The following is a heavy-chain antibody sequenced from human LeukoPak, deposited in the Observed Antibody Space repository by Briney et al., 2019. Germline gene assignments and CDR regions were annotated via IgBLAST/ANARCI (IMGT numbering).Heavy chain of an antibody. D-gene: IGHD3-3*01. V-gene: IGHV3-7*01. Sequence: GGSLRPSCAASGFTFSTYWMTWVRQAPGKGLEWVANIKQDGGEKFYVDSVKGRFTISRDNAKNSLYLQMNSLRAEDTAVYYCARDRNTDFWSGYYTNYFDYWGQGTLVTVSS. CDR3: ARDRNTDFWSGYYTNYFDY. CDR1: GFTFSTYW. CDR2: IKQDGGEK. J-gene: IGHJ4*02.